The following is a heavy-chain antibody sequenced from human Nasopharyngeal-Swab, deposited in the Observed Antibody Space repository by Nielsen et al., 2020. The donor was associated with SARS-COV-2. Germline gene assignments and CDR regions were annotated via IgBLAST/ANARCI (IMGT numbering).Heavy chain of an antibody. J-gene: IGHJ4*02. CDR2: ISARGTST. CDR1: GFTFSNYA. D-gene: IGHD3-3*01. Sequence: GGSLRLSCVASGFTFSNYAMSWARQAPGKGLEWVSTISARGTSTFYVDSVKGRFTISRDNSKNTLYLQMNSLRAEDTAVYYCARGVGVDDFWSGRFDYWGQGTLVTVSS. CDR3: ARGVGVDDFWSGRFDY. V-gene: IGHV3-23*01.